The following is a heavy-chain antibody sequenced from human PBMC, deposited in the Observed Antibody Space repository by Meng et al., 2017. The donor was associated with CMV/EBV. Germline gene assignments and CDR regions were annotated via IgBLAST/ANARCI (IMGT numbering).Heavy chain of an antibody. D-gene: IGHD6-13*01. J-gene: IGHJ6*02. CDR1: GFTFSSYW. V-gene: IGHV3-74*01. Sequence: GESLKISCAASGFTFSSYWMHWVRQAPGKGLVWVSRINSDGSSTSYADSVKGRFTISRDNAKNTLYPQMNSLRAEDTAVYYCAREVRDSSSWGYGMDVWGQGTTVTVSS. CDR3: AREVRDSSSWGYGMDV. CDR2: INSDGSST.